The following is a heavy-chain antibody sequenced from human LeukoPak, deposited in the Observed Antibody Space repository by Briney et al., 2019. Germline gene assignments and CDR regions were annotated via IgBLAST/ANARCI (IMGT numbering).Heavy chain of an antibody. CDR3: ARVASYAFDI. CDR2: ISWNSGSI. CDR1: GFTFDDYA. D-gene: IGHD6-6*01. J-gene: IGHJ3*02. Sequence: PGRSLRLSCAASGFTFDDYAMHWVRQAPGKGLEWVSGISWNSGSIGYADSVKGRFTISRDNAKNSLYLQMNSLRAEDTAVYYCARVASYAFDIWGQATMVTVSS. V-gene: IGHV3-9*01.